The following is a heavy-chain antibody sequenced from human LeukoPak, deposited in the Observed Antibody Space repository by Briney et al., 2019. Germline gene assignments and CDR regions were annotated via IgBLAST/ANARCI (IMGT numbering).Heavy chain of an antibody. J-gene: IGHJ4*02. Sequence: GASVKVSCKASGYTFTSYGISWVRQAPGQGLEWMGWISAYNGNTNYAQKLQGRVTMTTDTSTSTAYMELRSLRSDDTAVYYCARARLYCSGGSCFPFDYWGQGTLVTVSP. V-gene: IGHV1-18*04. CDR2: ISAYNGNT. CDR1: GYTFTSYG. CDR3: ARARLYCSGGSCFPFDY. D-gene: IGHD2-15*01.